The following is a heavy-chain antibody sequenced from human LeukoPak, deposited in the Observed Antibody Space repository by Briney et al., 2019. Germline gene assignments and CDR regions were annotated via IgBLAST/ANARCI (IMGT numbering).Heavy chain of an antibody. J-gene: IGHJ4*02. CDR2: IIPIFGTA. Sequence: SVKVSCKASGGTFSSYAIGWVRQAPGQGLEWMGGIIPIFGTANYAQKFQGRVTITTDESTSAAYMELSSLRSEDTAVYYCARDRGCSSTSCYRLSHFDYWGQGTLVTVSS. D-gene: IGHD2-2*01. CDR1: GGTFSSYA. CDR3: ARDRGCSSTSCYRLSHFDY. V-gene: IGHV1-69*05.